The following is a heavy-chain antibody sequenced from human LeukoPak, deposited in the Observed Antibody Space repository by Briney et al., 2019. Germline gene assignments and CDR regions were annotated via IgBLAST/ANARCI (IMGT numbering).Heavy chain of an antibody. CDR1: GFSFISYG. J-gene: IGHJ4*02. CDR3: AKRPSDYGDYVTYFDY. D-gene: IGHD4-17*01. Sequence: GGSLRLSCAASGFSFISYGMHWVRQAPGKGLEWVGVISDDGRSKGYADSVKGRFTISRDNSKDTLYLQMNSLRDEDTAVYYCAKRPSDYGDYVTYFDYWGQGTLVTVSS. V-gene: IGHV3-30*18. CDR2: ISDDGRSK.